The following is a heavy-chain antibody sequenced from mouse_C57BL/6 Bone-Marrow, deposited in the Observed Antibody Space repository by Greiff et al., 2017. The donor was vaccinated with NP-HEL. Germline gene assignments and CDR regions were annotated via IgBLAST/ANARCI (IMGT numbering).Heavy chain of an antibody. Sequence: EVQVVESGGDLVKPGGSLKLSCAASGFTFSSYAMSWVRQTPDKRLEWVASISSGGSYTYYPDSVKGRFTISRDNAKNTLYLQMSSLRSEDTAMYYWARPGYDAWFAYWGQGTLVTVSA. V-gene: IGHV5-6*01. CDR2: ISSGGSYT. D-gene: IGHD2-2*01. J-gene: IGHJ3*01. CDR1: GFTFSSYA. CDR3: ARPGYDAWFAY.